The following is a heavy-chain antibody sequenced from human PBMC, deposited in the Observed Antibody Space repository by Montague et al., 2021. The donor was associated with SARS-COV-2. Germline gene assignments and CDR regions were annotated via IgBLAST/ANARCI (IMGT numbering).Heavy chain of an antibody. CDR3: ARIQYGGYGGAFDY. J-gene: IGHJ4*02. Sequence: SLRLSCAASGFTFSSYAMHWVRQAPGKGLEWVAVISYDGSNKYYADSVEGRFTISRDNSKNTLYLRMNSLRAEDTAVYYCARIQYGGYGGAFDYWGQGTLVTVSS. CDR1: GFTFSSYA. V-gene: IGHV3-30-3*01. D-gene: IGHD5-12*01. CDR2: ISYDGSNK.